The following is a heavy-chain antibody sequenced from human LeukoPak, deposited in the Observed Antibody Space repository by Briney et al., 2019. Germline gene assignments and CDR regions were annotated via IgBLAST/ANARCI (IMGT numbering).Heavy chain of an antibody. CDR2: IIPIFGTA. J-gene: IGHJ6*02. D-gene: IGHD2-15*01. CDR3: ARTGENPPAATLYGMDV. Sequence: SVKVSCKASGGTFSSYGISWVRQAPGQGLEWMGGIIPIFGTANYAQRFQGRVTITADESTSTAYMELSSLRSEDTAVYYCARTGENPPAATLYGMDVWGQGTTVTVSS. CDR1: GGTFSSYG. V-gene: IGHV1-69*13.